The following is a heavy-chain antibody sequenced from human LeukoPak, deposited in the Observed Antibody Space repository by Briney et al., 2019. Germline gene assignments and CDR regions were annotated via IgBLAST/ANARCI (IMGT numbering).Heavy chain of an antibody. J-gene: IGHJ4*02. CDR2: TYYSGST. Sequence: SETLSLTRTVSGGSISSSSYYWGWIRQPPGKGLEWIGSTYYSGSTYYNPSLKSRVTISVDTSKNQFSLKLSSVTAADTAVYYCARHLPDPITIVRGPMGFDYWGQGTLVTVSS. V-gene: IGHV4-39*01. CDR1: GGSISSSSYY. D-gene: IGHD3-10*01. CDR3: ARHLPDPITIVRGPMGFDY.